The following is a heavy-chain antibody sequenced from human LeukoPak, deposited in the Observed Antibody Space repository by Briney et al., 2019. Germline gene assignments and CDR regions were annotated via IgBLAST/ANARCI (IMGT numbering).Heavy chain of an antibody. Sequence: PGGSLRLSCAASGFTFSSYSMSWVRQAPGKGLEWVSSISSSSSYIYYADSVKGRFTISRDNAKNSLYLQMNSLGAEDTAVYYCARVNSRLSPGDYWGQGTLVTVSS. CDR1: GFTFSSYS. V-gene: IGHV3-21*01. CDR3: ARVNSRLSPGDY. D-gene: IGHD6-6*01. CDR2: ISSSSSYI. J-gene: IGHJ4*02.